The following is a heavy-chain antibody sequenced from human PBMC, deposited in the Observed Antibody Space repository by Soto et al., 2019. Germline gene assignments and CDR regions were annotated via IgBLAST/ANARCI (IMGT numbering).Heavy chain of an antibody. CDR1: GFTFSDYY. J-gene: IGHJ4*02. Sequence: QVQLVESGGGLVKPGGYLRLSCVGSGFTFSDYYLTWIRQAPGKGLEWVSYIRSSGNRIYYADSVKGRFTMSRDNANNSLYLHMNSLRAEDTAVYYCARGVGKHCTCIDCWLDYWGQGTLVTVSS. CDR3: ARGVGKHCTCIDCWLDY. CDR2: IRSSGNRI. D-gene: IGHD2-8*01. V-gene: IGHV3-11*01.